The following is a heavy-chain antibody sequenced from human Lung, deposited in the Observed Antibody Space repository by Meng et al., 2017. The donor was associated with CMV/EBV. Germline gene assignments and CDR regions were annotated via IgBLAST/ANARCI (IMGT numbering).Heavy chain of an antibody. CDR2: INQDGSEI. V-gene: IGHV3-7*01. Sequence: SXAASEFTFSGFWMTWVRQAPGKGLERVANINQDGSEIYYLDSVKGRFTISRDNAKNSLFLQMNSLRAEDTAVYYCARAIWFGEFCDFWGQGTRVTVSS. D-gene: IGHD3-10*01. CDR1: EFTFSGFW. J-gene: IGHJ4*02. CDR3: ARAIWFGEFCDF.